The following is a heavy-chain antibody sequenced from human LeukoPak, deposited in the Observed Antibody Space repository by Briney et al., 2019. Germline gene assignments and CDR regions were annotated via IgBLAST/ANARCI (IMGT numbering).Heavy chain of an antibody. CDR1: GGSISSYY. CDR3: ARAGAHDAFDI. CDR2: IYYSGST. V-gene: IGHV4-59*01. J-gene: IGHJ3*02. Sequence: SETLSLTCTVSGGSISSYYWSWIRQPPGKGLEWIGYIYYSGSTNYNPSLKSRVTISVDTSKNQFSLKLSSVTAADTAVYYCARAGAHDAFDIWGHGTMVTVSS.